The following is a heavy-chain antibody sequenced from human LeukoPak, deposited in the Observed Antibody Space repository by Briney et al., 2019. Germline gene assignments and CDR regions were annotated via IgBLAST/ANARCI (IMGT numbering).Heavy chain of an antibody. CDR1: GFTFSNYW. CDR2: INGDGTIT. V-gene: IGHV3-74*01. Sequence: PGGSLRLSCAASGFTFSNYWMHWVRKAPGKGLVWVSSINGDGTITGNADSVKGRFTISRDNPKNTLSLQMNSLRAEDTAVYYCAKKAGPYCSGGSCYSLDHWGQGTLVTVSS. D-gene: IGHD2-15*01. J-gene: IGHJ4*02. CDR3: AKKAGPYCSGGSCYSLDH.